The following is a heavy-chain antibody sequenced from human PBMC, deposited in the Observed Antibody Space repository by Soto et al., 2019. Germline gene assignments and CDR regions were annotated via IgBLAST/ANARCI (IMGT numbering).Heavy chain of an antibody. CDR2: ISYDGSNK. V-gene: IGHV3-30-3*01. CDR3: ARSDYYDSSGYSEYFQH. D-gene: IGHD3-22*01. J-gene: IGHJ1*01. CDR1: GFTFSSYA. Sequence: GGSLRLSCAASGFTFSSYAMHWVRQAPGKGLERVAVISYDGSNKYYADSVKGRFTISRDNSKNTLYLQMNSLRAEDTAVYYCARSDYYDSSGYSEYFQHWGQGTLVTVSS.